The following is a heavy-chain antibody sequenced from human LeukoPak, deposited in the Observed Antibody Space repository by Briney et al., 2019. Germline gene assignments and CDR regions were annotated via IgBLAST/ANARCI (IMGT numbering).Heavy chain of an antibody. Sequence: GGSLRLSCAASGFTFSDYYMSWIRQAPGKGLEWVSYISSSGSTIYYADSVKGRFTISRDNAKNSLYLQMNSLRAEDTAVYYCARVAGYSSSWVTYYYMDVWGKGTTVTVSS. CDR2: ISSSGSTI. V-gene: IGHV3-11*04. CDR1: GFTFSDYY. D-gene: IGHD6-13*01. J-gene: IGHJ6*03. CDR3: ARVAGYSSSWVTYYYMDV.